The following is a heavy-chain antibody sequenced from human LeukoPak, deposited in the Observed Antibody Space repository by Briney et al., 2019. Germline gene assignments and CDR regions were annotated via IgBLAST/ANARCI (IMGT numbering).Heavy chain of an antibody. Sequence: PGGSLRLSCAASGFTFSSYWMSWVRQAPGKGLEWVANIKQDGSERYYVDSVKGRFTIFKDNAKNSLYLQMNSLTAEDTAVYYCARVLPAPVDYYYMDVWGKGTTVTVSS. V-gene: IGHV3-7*01. CDR3: ARVLPAPVDYYYMDV. CDR1: GFTFSSYW. CDR2: IKQDGSER. D-gene: IGHD2-2*01. J-gene: IGHJ6*03.